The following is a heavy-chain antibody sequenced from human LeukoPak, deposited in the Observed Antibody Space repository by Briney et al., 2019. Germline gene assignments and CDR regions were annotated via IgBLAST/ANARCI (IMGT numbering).Heavy chain of an antibody. CDR3: VRPSTGYGMDV. Sequence: SQTLSLTCAISGDSVSSYNVAWHWIRQSPSRGLEWLGRTYYRSKWFGDYAVSVRGRITINPDTSKNQFSLQLNSVTPEDTAVYYCVRPSTGYGMDVWGPGATVTVSS. J-gene: IGHJ6*02. CDR1: GDSVSSYNVA. CDR2: TYYRSKWFG. V-gene: IGHV6-1*01. D-gene: IGHD2-2*01.